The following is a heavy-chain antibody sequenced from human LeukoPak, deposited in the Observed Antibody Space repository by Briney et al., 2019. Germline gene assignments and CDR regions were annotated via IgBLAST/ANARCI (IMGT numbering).Heavy chain of an antibody. D-gene: IGHD3-22*01. Sequence: SQTLSLTCAVSGGSISSGGYSWSWIRQPPGKGLEWIGYTYHSGSTYYNPSLKSRVTISVDRSKNQFSLKLSSVTAADTAVYYCARGGPYYDSSGFDYWGQGTLVTVSS. CDR1: GGSISSGGYS. CDR3: ARGGPYYDSSGFDY. V-gene: IGHV4-30-2*01. J-gene: IGHJ4*02. CDR2: TYHSGST.